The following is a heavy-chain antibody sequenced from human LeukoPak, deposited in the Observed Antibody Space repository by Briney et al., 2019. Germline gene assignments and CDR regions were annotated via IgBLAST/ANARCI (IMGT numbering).Heavy chain of an antibody. CDR1: GGTFSSYA. CDR3: ARDRSSGWLEFDY. Sequence: ASVKVSCKASGGTFSSYAISWVRQAPGQGLEWMGWVSAYNGNTNYAQKLQGRVTMTTDTSTSTAYMELRSLRSDDTAVYYCARDRSSGWLEFDYWGQGTLVTVSS. D-gene: IGHD6-19*01. V-gene: IGHV1-18*01. CDR2: VSAYNGNT. J-gene: IGHJ4*02.